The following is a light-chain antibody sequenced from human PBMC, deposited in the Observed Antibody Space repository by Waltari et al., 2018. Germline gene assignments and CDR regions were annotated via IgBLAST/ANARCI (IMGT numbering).Light chain of an antibody. V-gene: IGKV3-11*01. Sequence: EIVLTQSPASLSSSPGERATLSCRASQSVRSYLAWYQQKPGQAPRLLIYAASTVATGIPARFSGSGSGTDFTLTISSLEPEDFAAYYCQQRSSWPLTFGGGTKVEIK. CDR1: QSVRSY. J-gene: IGKJ4*01. CDR3: QQRSSWPLT. CDR2: AAS.